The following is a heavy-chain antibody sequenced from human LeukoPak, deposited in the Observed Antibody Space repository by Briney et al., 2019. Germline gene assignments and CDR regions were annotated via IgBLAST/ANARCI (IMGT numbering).Heavy chain of an antibody. CDR2: IYSGGST. D-gene: IGHD3-10*01. CDR1: GFTVSSNY. CDR3: AKGGKDYYYYMDV. J-gene: IGHJ6*03. V-gene: IGHV3-53*01. Sequence: GGSLRLSCAASGFTVSSNYMSWVCQAPGKGLEWVSVIYSGGSTYYADSVKGRFTISRDNSKNTLFLQMNSLRAEDTAVYYCAKGGKDYYYYMDVWGKGTTVSISS.